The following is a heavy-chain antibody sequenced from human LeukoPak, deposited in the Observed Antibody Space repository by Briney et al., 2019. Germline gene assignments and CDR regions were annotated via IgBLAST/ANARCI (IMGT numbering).Heavy chain of an antibody. V-gene: IGHV3-23*01. CDR1: GFTFSTYA. J-gene: IGHJ6*03. D-gene: IGHD3-3*01. CDR2: ISASGGGT. CDR3: AKDVGYDFWSGYYYYMDV. Sequence: GGSLRLSCTASGFTFSTYAMSWVRQAPGKGLEWVSSISASGGGTHYAGSVKGRFTISRDNSKNTLYLQMNSLRVEDTAVYYCAKDVGYDFWSGYYYYMDVWGKGTTVTVSS.